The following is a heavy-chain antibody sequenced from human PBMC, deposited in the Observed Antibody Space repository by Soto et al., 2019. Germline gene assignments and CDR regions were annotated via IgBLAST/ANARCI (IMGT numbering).Heavy chain of an antibody. D-gene: IGHD3-16*01. V-gene: IGHV3-33*01. Sequence: QVQLVESGGGVVQPGRSLRLSCAASGFTFSSYGMHWVRQAPGKGLEWVAVIWYDGSNKYYADSVKGRFTISRDNYKNTRYLQMNSLRAEDTAVYYCATLNGGSLYYYYGMDVWGQGTTVTVSS. J-gene: IGHJ6*02. CDR3: ATLNGGSLYYYYGMDV. CDR1: GFTFSSYG. CDR2: IWYDGSNK.